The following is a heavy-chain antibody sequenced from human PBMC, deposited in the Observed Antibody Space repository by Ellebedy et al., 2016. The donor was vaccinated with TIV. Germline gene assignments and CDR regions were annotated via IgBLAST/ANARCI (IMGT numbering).Heavy chain of an antibody. CDR3: AREDYFGSGIFYALDM. Sequence: GESLKISCAASGFTFSSYAIHWVRQAPGEGLEWVAVISNDGNYKFYADSVKDRFTISRDNSKNTLYLQMISLRAEDTAVYSCAREDYFGSGIFYALDMWGQGTLVTVSS. V-gene: IGHV3-30*04. CDR2: ISNDGNYK. CDR1: GFTFSSYA. J-gene: IGHJ3*02. D-gene: IGHD3-10*01.